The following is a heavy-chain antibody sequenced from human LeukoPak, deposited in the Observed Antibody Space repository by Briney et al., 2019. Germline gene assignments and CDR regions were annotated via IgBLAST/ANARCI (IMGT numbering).Heavy chain of an antibody. J-gene: IGHJ4*02. CDR2: ISSSGNTV. V-gene: IGHV3-48*03. D-gene: IGHD6-19*01. Sequence: GESLRLSCAASGFTFSSYEMNWVRKAPGKGLEWVSYISSSGNTVYYPDSVKGRFTISRDNAKNSLFLQMNSLRGEDTAVYYCARGGAVAGLYWGQGTLVTVSS. CDR3: ARGGAVAGLY. CDR1: GFTFSSYE.